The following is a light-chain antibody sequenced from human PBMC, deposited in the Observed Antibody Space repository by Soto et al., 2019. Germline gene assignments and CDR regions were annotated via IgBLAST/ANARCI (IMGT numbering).Light chain of an antibody. Sequence: ELVLTQSPGTLSLSTGESATLSFRASQPVSSNFLAWYQQKPGQAPRLLIYGVSSRASGIPDRFSGGGSGTDFTLTISSLQPDDFATYYCQQSNSYPYTFAQGTKVDIK. J-gene: IGKJ2*01. CDR1: QPVSSNF. V-gene: IGKV3-20*01. CDR3: QQSNSYPYT. CDR2: GVS.